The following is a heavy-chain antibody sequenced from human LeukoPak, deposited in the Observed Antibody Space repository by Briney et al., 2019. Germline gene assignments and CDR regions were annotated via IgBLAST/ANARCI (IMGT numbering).Heavy chain of an antibody. CDR2: SSGDGDKA. V-gene: IGHV3-23*01. Sequence: GGSLRLSCAASGFTFTTYAINWVRQAPGKGLEWVTGSSGDGDKAFYADSVKGRFTISRDNSKNTVSLQMTSLRAEDTALYYCAKDLALAGTGGGFDVWGQGTGVAVSS. CDR3: AKDLALAGTGGGFDV. CDR1: GFTFTTYA. J-gene: IGHJ3*01. D-gene: IGHD6-19*01.